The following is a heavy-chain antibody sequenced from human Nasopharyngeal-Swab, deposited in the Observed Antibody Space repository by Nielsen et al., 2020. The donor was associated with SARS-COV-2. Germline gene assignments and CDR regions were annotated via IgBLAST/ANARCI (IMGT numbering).Heavy chain of an antibody. CDR1: GFPSNHYT. V-gene: IGHV3-21*01. CDR2: FRSSNTYI. J-gene: IGHJ6*02. D-gene: IGHD3-3*01. Sequence: GGSLRPSCAASGFPSNHYTINWAPQAPGKGLEWFPSFRSSNTYIYYADSLKGRFTISRDNAKNSLYLQMNSLRAEDTAVYYCARDGLDYDFWSAYFMDVWGQGTTVTVSS. CDR3: ARDGLDYDFWSAYFMDV.